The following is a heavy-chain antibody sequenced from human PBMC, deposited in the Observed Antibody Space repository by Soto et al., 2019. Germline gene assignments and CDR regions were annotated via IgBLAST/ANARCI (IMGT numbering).Heavy chain of an antibody. CDR2: IYHSGSI. J-gene: IGHJ5*02. CDR3: ARGKGHTGLNCFDP. Sequence: ETLSLTCAVSGYSISSGYYWGWIRQPPGKGLEWIGSIYHSGSIYYNPSLKSRVSMSVDTSKNHFSLKLSSVTAADTAVYYCARGKGHTGLNCFDPWGQGTLVTVSS. V-gene: IGHV4-38-2*01. CDR1: GYSISSGYY. D-gene: IGHD2-21*02.